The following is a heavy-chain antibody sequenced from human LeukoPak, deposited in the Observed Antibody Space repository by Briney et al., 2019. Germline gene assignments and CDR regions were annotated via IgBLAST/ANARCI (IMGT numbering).Heavy chain of an antibody. D-gene: IGHD6-6*01. J-gene: IGHJ6*04. CDR3: ARTSPGGGSSSDVDV. CDR1: GYTFTGYY. Sequence: ASVKVSCKASGYTFTGYYMHWVRQAPGQGLEWMGWINPNSGGTNYAQKFQGRVTMTRDTSISTAYMELSRLRSDDTAVYYCARTSPGGGSSSDVDVWAKGPRSPSPQ. CDR2: INPNSGGT. V-gene: IGHV1-2*02.